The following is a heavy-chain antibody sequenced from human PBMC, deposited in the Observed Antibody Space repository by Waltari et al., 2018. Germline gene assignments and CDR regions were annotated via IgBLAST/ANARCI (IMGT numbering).Heavy chain of an antibody. CDR2: IYHSGST. CDR3: ARDRYSYGRGFDY. CDR1: GGSISSGGYY. Sequence: QVQLQESGPGLVKPSQTLSLTCTVSGGSISSGGYYWSWIRQHPGKGLEWIGYIYHSGSTYYHPSLKSRVTRSVDRSKNQFSLKLSSVSAADTAVYYCARDRYSYGRGFDYWGQGTLVTVSS. D-gene: IGHD5-18*01. J-gene: IGHJ4*02. V-gene: IGHV4-31*03.